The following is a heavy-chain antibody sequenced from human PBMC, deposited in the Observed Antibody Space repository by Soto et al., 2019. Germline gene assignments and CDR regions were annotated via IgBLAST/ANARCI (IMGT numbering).Heavy chain of an antibody. V-gene: IGHV3-23*01. CDR1: GFTFSSYA. Sequence: GGSLRLSCAASGFTFSSYAMSWVRQAPGKGLEWVSAISGSGGSTYYADSVKGRFTISRDNSKNTLYLQMNSLRAEDTAVYYCAKDRIGYCSGGSCYFWWGYYYYGMDVWGQGTTVTVSS. J-gene: IGHJ6*02. CDR2: ISGSGGST. D-gene: IGHD2-15*01. CDR3: AKDRIGYCSGGSCYFWWGYYYYGMDV.